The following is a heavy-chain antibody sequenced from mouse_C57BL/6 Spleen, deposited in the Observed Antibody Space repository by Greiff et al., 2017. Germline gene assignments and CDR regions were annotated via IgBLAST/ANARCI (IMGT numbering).Heavy chain of an antibody. V-gene: IGHV1-26*01. J-gene: IGHJ4*01. D-gene: IGHD1-1*01. CDR2: INPNNGGT. CDR1: GYTFTDYY. Sequence: VQLQQSGPELVKPGASVKISCKASGYTFTDYYMNWVKQSHGKSLEWIGDINPNNGGTSYNQKFKGKATLHVDKSSRTAYMELRSLTSEDSAVNYCARGITTVVAPYYYAMDYWGQGTSVTVSS. CDR3: ARGITTVVAPYYYAMDY.